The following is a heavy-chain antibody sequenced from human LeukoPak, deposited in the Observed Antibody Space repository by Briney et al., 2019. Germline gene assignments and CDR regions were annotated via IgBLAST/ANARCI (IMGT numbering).Heavy chain of an antibody. Sequence: GGSLRLSCAASGFSFSSYGMHWVRQAPGKGLEWVAVIWYDGTNKYYADSVKGRFTISRDNAKNSLYLQMNSLRAEDTALYYCARVIMIRGVHDAFDIWGQGTMVTVSS. V-gene: IGHV3-33*03. CDR1: GFSFSSYG. CDR3: ARVIMIRGVHDAFDI. D-gene: IGHD3-10*01. CDR2: IWYDGTNK. J-gene: IGHJ3*02.